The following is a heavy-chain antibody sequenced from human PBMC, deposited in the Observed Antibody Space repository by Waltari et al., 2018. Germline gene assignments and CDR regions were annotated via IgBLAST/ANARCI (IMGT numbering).Heavy chain of an antibody. CDR1: GHTVTNYD. Sequence: QVQLVQSGADVKKPGASVKVSCKASGHTVTNYDINWVRRASGQGLEWMGWMNRNSGNTGYGRKFQGRLTMTRSTSISTAYMELTSLRSEDTAVYYCATSVPGESGYFDFWGQGSLVTVSS. CDR3: ATSVPGESGYFDF. J-gene: IGHJ4*02. CDR2: MNRNSGNT. D-gene: IGHD6-19*01. V-gene: IGHV1-8*01.